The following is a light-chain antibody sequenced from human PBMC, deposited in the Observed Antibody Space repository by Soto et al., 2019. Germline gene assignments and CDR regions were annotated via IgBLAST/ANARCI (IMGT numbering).Light chain of an antibody. CDR3: QQYKRYSKT. CDR1: PNISSG. J-gene: IGKJ1*01. Sequence: DIQMTQSPSTLSASVGDTLTLTCRASPNISSGLAWYQQKPGQAPNLLIYQTSNLESGVPSRFSGRGSGTEFTLTITRLQPDDFATYYCQQYKRYSKTFGQGTKVDIK. CDR2: QTS. V-gene: IGKV1-5*03.